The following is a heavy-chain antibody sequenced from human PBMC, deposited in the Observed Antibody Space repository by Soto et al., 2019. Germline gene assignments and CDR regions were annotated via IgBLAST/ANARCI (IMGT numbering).Heavy chain of an antibody. CDR1: GFIFSNYP. J-gene: IGHJ4*02. Sequence: QVQLVESGGGVVQPGRSLRLSCAASGFIFSNYPMHWVRQAPGKGLEWVAVISYDGTNKYFADSVRGRFTVSRDNSRHTLHLQMNSLRTEDTAVYYCARDRQSGHEPSCFFDYWGLGTLVTVSS. V-gene: IGHV3-30-3*01. D-gene: IGHD5-12*01. CDR3: ARDRQSGHEPSCFFDY. CDR2: ISYDGTNK.